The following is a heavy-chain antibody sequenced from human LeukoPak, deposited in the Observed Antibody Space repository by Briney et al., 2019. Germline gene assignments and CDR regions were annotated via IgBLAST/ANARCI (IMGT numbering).Heavy chain of an antibody. CDR2: INPDGSDT. CDR1: GFTFSSYW. D-gene: IGHD6-19*01. Sequence: GGSLRLSSEASGFTFSSYWMGWARQAPGKGLEWVANINPDGSDTYYVDSVKGRFTISRDNAKESMFLQMNSLRVEETSVYYCVRWGVEAGMDSWGQGTLVTVSS. J-gene: IGHJ4*02. V-gene: IGHV3-7*01. CDR3: VRWGVEAGMDS.